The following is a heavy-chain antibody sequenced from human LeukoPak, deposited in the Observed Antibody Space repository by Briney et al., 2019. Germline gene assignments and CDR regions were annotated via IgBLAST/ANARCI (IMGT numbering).Heavy chain of an antibody. Sequence: ASETLSLTCTVSGGSISSYYWSWIRQPPGKGLGWIGYIYYSGSTNYNPSLKSRVTISVDRTKNQFSLKLSSVTAADTAVYYCTRGAGWLIDYWGQGILVTVSS. CDR2: IYYSGST. J-gene: IGHJ4*02. V-gene: IGHV4-59*01. D-gene: IGHD3-16*01. CDR1: GGSISSYY. CDR3: TRGAGWLIDY.